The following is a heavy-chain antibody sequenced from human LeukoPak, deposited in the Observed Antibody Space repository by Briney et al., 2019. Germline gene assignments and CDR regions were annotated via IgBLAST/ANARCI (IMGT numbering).Heavy chain of an antibody. V-gene: IGHV3-23*01. D-gene: IGHD3-16*01. J-gene: IGHJ6*03. Sequence: GGSLRLSCPASGFTFSTYAMSWVRQAPGKGLEWVSLIGGRDGRTRYADSVKGRFTISRDNSKNTLYLEMNSLRAEDAAVYYCAKDSSSYEWGYMDVWGKRTTVTISS. CDR1: GFTFSTYA. CDR3: AKDSSSYEWGYMDV. CDR2: IGGRDGRT.